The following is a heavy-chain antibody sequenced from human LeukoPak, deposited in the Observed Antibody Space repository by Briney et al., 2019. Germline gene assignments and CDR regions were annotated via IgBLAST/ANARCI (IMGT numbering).Heavy chain of an antibody. CDR1: EITLSNYG. D-gene: IGHD3-10*01. Sequence: GGSLKLSCEASEITLSNYGISWVRQPPGKGLKWFSGIGEKGVRTNYADSVKGRFIISRDTSKNTVYLQMNSLRVEDTAVYFCAKRGIVIRAVIIIGFHKEAYYFDYWGQGILVTVSS. V-gene: IGHV3-23*01. CDR3: AKRGIVIRAVIIIGFHKEAYYFDY. J-gene: IGHJ4*02. CDR2: IGEKGVRT.